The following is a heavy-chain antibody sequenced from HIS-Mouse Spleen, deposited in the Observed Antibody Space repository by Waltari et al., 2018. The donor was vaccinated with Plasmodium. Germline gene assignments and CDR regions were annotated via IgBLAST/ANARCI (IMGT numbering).Heavy chain of an antibody. CDR3: ARSLGDDY. J-gene: IGHJ4*02. CDR1: GYTFPSYS. D-gene: IGHD2-21*01. CDR2: VSAYNGNT. V-gene: IGHV1-18*01. Sequence: QVQLVQSGAEVKKPGASVKVSCKASGYTFPSYSISWVRQAPGQGLEWMGWVSAYNGNTNHAQKPQGRVTMTTDTSTRTAYIELRSLRSDDTAVYYCARSLGDDYWGQGTLVTVSS.